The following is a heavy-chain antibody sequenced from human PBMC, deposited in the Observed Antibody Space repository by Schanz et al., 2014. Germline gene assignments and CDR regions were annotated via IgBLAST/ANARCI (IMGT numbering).Heavy chain of an antibody. Sequence: VQLVDSGGGLVKPGGSLRLSCAASEFTFSTDAMSWVRQAPGKGLEWLSVISASGGDTYYADSVKGRFTISRDNAKNSLYLEMNSLRAEDTAVYYCARVKGGFDYWGQGTLVTVSS. CDR1: EFTFSTDA. CDR2: ISASGGDT. J-gene: IGHJ4*02. CDR3: ARVKGGFDY. V-gene: IGHV3-23*04. D-gene: IGHD3-16*01.